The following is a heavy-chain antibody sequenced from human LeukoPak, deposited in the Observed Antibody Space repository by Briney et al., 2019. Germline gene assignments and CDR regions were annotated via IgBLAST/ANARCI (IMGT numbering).Heavy chain of an antibody. Sequence: SETLSLTCTVSGGSISTYYWNWIRQPAGKGLEWIGRIYSSGSANYNPSLKSRVTMSVDTSKNHFSLILTSVTAADTAVYYCARDPGGGGTYYFDHWGQGTLVTVSS. CDR1: GGSISTYY. CDR3: ARDPGGGGTYYFDH. V-gene: IGHV4-4*07. CDR2: IYSSGSA. J-gene: IGHJ4*02. D-gene: IGHD2-15*01.